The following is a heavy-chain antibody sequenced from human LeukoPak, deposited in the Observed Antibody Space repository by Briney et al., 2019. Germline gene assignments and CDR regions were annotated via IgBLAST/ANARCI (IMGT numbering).Heavy chain of an antibody. Sequence: GGALRLSCAASGFAVSSNYRSWVRQALGKGLEEVSAISGSGGSTYYADSVKGRLTTSIDNSKNTLDLQMNSLRAADTAANDDPKDRGDYQIGLDLWGQGTLVPVFS. D-gene: IGHD4-17*01. CDR1: GFAVSSNY. V-gene: IGHV3-23*01. J-gene: IGHJ5*02. CDR2: ISGSGGST. CDR3: PKDRGDYQIGLDL.